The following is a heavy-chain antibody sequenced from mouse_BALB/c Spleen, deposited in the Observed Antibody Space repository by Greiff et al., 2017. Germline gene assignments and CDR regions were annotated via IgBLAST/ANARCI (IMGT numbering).Heavy chain of an antibody. J-gene: IGHJ3*01. Sequence: EVKLMESGAELVRPGALVKLSCKASGFNIKDYYMHWVKQRPEQGLEWIGWIDPENGNTIYDPKFQGKASITADTSSNTAYLQLSSLTSEDTAVYYCARGYGSSPLAYWGQGTLVTVSA. CDR1: GFNIKDYY. CDR2: IDPENGNT. D-gene: IGHD1-1*01. CDR3: ARGYGSSPLAY. V-gene: IGHV14-1*02.